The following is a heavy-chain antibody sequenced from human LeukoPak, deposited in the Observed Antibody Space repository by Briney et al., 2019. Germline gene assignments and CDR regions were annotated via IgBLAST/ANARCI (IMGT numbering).Heavy chain of an antibody. CDR1: GGSISSSNYY. V-gene: IGHV4-39*07. CDR3: ARDLTTVTTGGEAPT. Sequence: SETLSLTCSVSGGSISSSNYYWGWIRQPPGKGLEWIGSIYHSGSTYYNPSLKSRVTISVDTSKNQFSLKLSSVTAADTAVYYCARDLTTVTTGGEAPTWGQGTMVTVSS. CDR2: IYHSGST. D-gene: IGHD4-17*01. J-gene: IGHJ3*01.